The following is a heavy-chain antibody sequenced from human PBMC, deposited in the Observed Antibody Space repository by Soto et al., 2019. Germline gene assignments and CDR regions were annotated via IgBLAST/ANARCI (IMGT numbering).Heavy chain of an antibody. D-gene: IGHD3-22*01. V-gene: IGHV3-15*07. CDR2: IKSKTDGGTT. CDR3: TTGAGRGAPLYYYDSSGYYY. Sequence: EVQLVESGGGLVKPGGSLRLSCAASGFTFSNAWMNWVRQAPGKGLEWVGRIKSKTDGGTTDYAAPVKGRFTISRDDSKNTLYLQMNSLKTEDTAVYYCTTGAGRGAPLYYYDSSGYYYWGQGTLVTVSS. CDR1: GFTFSNAW. J-gene: IGHJ4*02.